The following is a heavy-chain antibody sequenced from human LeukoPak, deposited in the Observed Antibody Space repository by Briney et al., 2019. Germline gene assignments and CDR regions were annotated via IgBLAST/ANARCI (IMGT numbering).Heavy chain of an antibody. J-gene: IGHJ4*02. V-gene: IGHV4-39*01. Sequence: GSLRLSCAASGFTFSSYAMSWVRQPPGKGLEWIGSIYYSGSTYYNPSLKSRVTMSINTSKNQFSLKLSSVTAVDTAVYYCARAVNWGSDYWGQGTLVTVSS. D-gene: IGHD7-27*01. CDR1: GFTFSSYA. CDR3: ARAVNWGSDY. CDR2: IYYSGST.